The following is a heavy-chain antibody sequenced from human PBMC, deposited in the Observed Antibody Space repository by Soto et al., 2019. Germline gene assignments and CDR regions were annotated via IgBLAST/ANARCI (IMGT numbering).Heavy chain of an antibody. CDR2: INPDNGNT. Sequence: GESLKISCKGSGYSFTSYWIAWVRQAPGQRLEWMGWINPDNGNTKSSQKFQDRVIITRDTSASTAYMDLSSLRSEDTAVYYCARGIATGQLDPWGQGTLVTVSS. CDR3: ARGIATGQLDP. J-gene: IGHJ5*02. CDR1: GYSFTSYW. V-gene: IGHV1-3*01. D-gene: IGHD2-15*01.